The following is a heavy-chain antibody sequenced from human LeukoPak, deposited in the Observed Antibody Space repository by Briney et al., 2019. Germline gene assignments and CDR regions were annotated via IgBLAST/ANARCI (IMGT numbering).Heavy chain of an antibody. CDR3: ARAEDGYSYGSGYYYYYIDV. J-gene: IGHJ6*03. D-gene: IGHD5-18*01. Sequence: SETLSLTCTVSGGSISSYYWSWIRQPPGKGLEWIGYIYYSGSTNYNPSLKSRVTISVDTSKNQFSLKLSSVTAADTAVYYCARAEDGYSYGSGYYYYYIDVWGKGTTVTVSS. V-gene: IGHV4-59*12. CDR2: IYYSGST. CDR1: GGSISSYY.